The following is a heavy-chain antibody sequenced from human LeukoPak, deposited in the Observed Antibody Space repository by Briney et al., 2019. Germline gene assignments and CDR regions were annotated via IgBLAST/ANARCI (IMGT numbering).Heavy chain of an antibody. CDR3: TTRTWADGFDI. J-gene: IGHJ3*02. Sequence: GGSLRLSCAASGFTFRNAWMKWGRQAPGKGLEWLGRIKSKADGGTADYAAPVKGRITISRDDSKNTLYLQINSLGTDDTALYYCTTRTWADGFDIWGQGTMLTVSS. D-gene: IGHD2-2*01. CDR2: IKSKADGGTA. CDR1: GFTFRNAW. V-gene: IGHV3-15*01.